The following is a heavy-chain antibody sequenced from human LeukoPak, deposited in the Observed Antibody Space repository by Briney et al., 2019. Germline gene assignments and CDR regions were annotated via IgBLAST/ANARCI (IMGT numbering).Heavy chain of an antibody. Sequence: PTETLSLTCTVSGGSISSSSYYWGWIRQPPGKGLEWIGSIYYSGSTYYNPSLKSRVTISVDTSKNQFSLKLSSVTAADTAVYYCARHRLGYCSGGSCSDFDYWGQGTLVTVSS. D-gene: IGHD2-15*01. V-gene: IGHV4-39*01. CDR1: GGSISSSSYY. J-gene: IGHJ4*02. CDR2: IYYSGST. CDR3: ARHRLGYCSGGSCSDFDY.